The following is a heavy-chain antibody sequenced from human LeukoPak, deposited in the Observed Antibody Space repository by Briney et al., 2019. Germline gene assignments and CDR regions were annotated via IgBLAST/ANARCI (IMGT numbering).Heavy chain of an antibody. CDR2: IYYSGST. CDR3: ARRRYFDSLEGYYYYMDV. V-gene: IGHV4-59*01. CDR1: GGSISSYY. Sequence: PSETLSLTCTVSGGSISSYYWSWIRQRPGKGLEWIGYIYYSGSTNYNPSLKSGVTLSEDTTKNKSSLRMSSVTAADTAVYYCARRRYFDSLEGYYYYMDVWGKGTTVTISS. D-gene: IGHD3-9*01. J-gene: IGHJ6*03.